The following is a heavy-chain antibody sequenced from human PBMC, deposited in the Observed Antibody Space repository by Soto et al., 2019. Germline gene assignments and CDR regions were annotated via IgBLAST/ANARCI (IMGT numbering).Heavy chain of an antibody. D-gene: IGHD3-9*01. CDR2: ISYIGST. CDR1: GGSISSGDYF. CDR3: ARGLVIRPYYYHGMDV. J-gene: IGHJ6*02. Sequence: PSETLSLTCTVSGGSISSGDYFWSWIRQSPGKGLEGIGYISYIGSTYYNPSLKSRVSVSRDTSKNQFSLKLSSVTTTDTAVYYCARGLVIRPYYYHGMDVWGQGTTVNVSS. V-gene: IGHV4-30-4*01.